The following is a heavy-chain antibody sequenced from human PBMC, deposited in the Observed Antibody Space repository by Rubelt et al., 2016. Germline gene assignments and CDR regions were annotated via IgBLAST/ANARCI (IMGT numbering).Heavy chain of an antibody. CDR1: GFTFDDYA. D-gene: IGHD2-8*02. V-gene: IGHV3-9*01. Sequence: EVQLVESGGGLVKPGGSLRLSCAASGFTFDDYAMYWVRQAPGKGLQWVSGITWNSNNIGYADSVKGRFTISRDNAKNSLYLQRNSLRAEDTALYYCAKGPGGATFDSWGQGTLVTVSS. CDR3: AKGPGGATFDS. J-gene: IGHJ4*02. CDR2: ITWNSNNI.